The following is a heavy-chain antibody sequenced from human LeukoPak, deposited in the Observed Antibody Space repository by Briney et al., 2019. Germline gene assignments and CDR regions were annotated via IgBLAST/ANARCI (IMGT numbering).Heavy chain of an antibody. CDR1: GYTFTSYG. CDR3: ARYSLDFWSGYHKVFDY. CDR2: ISAYNGNT. Sequence: GESLKISCKASGYTFTSYGISWVRQAPGQGLEWMGWISAYNGNTNYAQKLQGRVTMTTDTSTSTAYMELRSLRSDDTAVYYCARYSLDFWSGYHKVFDYWGQGTLVTVSS. D-gene: IGHD3-3*01. J-gene: IGHJ4*02. V-gene: IGHV1-18*01.